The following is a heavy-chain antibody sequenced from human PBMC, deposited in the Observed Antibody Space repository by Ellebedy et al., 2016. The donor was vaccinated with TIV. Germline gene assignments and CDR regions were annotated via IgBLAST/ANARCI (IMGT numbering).Heavy chain of an antibody. CDR2: ISGSGGST. CDR3: AVIETRWTIDY. Sequence: PGGSLRLSCAASGFTFSSYAMSRVRQAPGKGLEWVSSISGSGGSTYYADSVKGRFTISRDNAKNSLYLQVNSLRAEDTAVYYCAVIETRWTIDYWGQGTLVTVSS. J-gene: IGHJ4*02. CDR1: GFTFSSYA. V-gene: IGHV3-23*01. D-gene: IGHD2-15*01.